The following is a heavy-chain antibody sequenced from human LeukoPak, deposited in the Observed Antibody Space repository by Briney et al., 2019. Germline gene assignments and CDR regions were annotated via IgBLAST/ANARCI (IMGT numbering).Heavy chain of an antibody. D-gene: IGHD3-9*01. Sequence: SETLSLTCAVYGGSFSGYYWSWIRQPPGKGLEWIGEINHSGGTNYNPSLKSRVTISVDTSKNQFSLKLSSVTAADTAVYYCARVPATDILTGYLYYFDYWGQGTLVTVSS. CDR2: INHSGGT. CDR1: GGSFSGYY. CDR3: ARVPATDILTGYLYYFDY. J-gene: IGHJ4*02. V-gene: IGHV4-34*01.